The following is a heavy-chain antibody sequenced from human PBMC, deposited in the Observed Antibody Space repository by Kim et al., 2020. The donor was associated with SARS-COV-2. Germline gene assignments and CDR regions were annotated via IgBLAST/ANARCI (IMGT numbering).Heavy chain of an antibody. J-gene: IGHJ4*02. D-gene: IGHD3-22*01. V-gene: IGHV3-30*02. CDR3: AKASGYYYDSSGESDFDY. Sequence: KGRLTISREKSKNTLYLQMNSLGAEETAVYYCAKASGYYYDSSGESDFDYWGQGTLVTVSS.